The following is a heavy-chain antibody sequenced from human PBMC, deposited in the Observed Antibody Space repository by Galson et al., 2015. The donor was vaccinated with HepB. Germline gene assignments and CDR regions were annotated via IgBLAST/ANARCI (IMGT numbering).Heavy chain of an antibody. D-gene: IGHD2-15*01. Sequence: ETLSLTCTVSGGSISSSSYYWGWIRQPPGKGLEWIGSIYYSGSTYYNPSLKSRVTISVDTSKNQFSLKLSSVTAADTAVYYCARPLYCSGGSCYDAFDIWGQGTMVTVSS. V-gene: IGHV4-39*01. CDR2: IYYSGST. J-gene: IGHJ3*02. CDR3: ARPLYCSGGSCYDAFDI. CDR1: GGSISSSSYY.